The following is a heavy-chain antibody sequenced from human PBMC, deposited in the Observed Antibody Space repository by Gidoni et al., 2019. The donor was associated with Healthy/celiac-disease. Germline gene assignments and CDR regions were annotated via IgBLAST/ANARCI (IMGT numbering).Heavy chain of an antibody. J-gene: IGHJ4*02. CDR2: IYYSGST. Sequence: QVQLQESGPGLVKPSETLSLTCTVPGGSISSYYWSWFRQPPGKGLEWIGYIYYSGSTNYNPSLKSRVTISVDTSKNQFSLKLSSVTAADTAVYYCARRQHFGVMGGHFDYWGQGTLVTVSS. V-gene: IGHV4-59*08. CDR3: ARRQHFGVMGGHFDY. CDR1: GGSISSYY. D-gene: IGHD3-16*01.